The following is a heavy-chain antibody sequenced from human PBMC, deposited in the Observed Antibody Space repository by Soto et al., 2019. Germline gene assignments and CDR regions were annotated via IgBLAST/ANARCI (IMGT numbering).Heavy chain of an antibody. Sequence: EVQLLESGGSLVQPGGSLRLSCAASGFTFSSYALSWVRQAPGKGLEWVSGISNTGGTTYYADSVKGRFTISRDNSKSTLYLQMSSLRAEDTAVYYCAKDLRNKLQLRGFADYWGQGTLVTVSS. D-gene: IGHD1-1*01. CDR1: GFTFSSYA. V-gene: IGHV3-23*01. CDR3: AKDLRNKLQLRGFADY. J-gene: IGHJ4*02. CDR2: ISNTGGTT.